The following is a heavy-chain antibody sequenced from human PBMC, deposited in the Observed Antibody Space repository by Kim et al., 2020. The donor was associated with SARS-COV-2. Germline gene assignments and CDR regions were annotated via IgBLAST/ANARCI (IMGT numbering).Heavy chain of an antibody. D-gene: IGHD3-22*01. J-gene: IGHJ1*01. CDR3: ATVVFYYDAGYFKN. Sequence: ADTVKGRLIITRDHTKNTLYLQMNSLRAEDTAVYYCATVVFYYDAGYFKNWGQGTLVIVSS. V-gene: IGHV3-66*01.